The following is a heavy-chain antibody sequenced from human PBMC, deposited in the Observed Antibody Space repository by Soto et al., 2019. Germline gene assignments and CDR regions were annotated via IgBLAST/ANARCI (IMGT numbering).Heavy chain of an antibody. V-gene: IGHV3-53*01. CDR3: ATWLLREHAFDI. J-gene: IGHJ3*02. CDR1: GFTVNGKKY. D-gene: IGHD2-15*01. Sequence: GGSLRLSCAASGFTVNGKKYVTWVRQAPGKGLEWVSALYIADGTFYADSVKGRLTVSIDSSKNTVYLQMNNLSPEDTAVYYCATWLLREHAFDIWGLGTMVTVS. CDR2: LYIADGT.